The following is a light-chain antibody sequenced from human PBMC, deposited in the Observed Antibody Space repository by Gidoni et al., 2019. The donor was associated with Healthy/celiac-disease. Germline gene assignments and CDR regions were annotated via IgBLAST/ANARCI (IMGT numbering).Light chain of an antibody. V-gene: IGKV1-39*01. Sequence: DIQMTQSPSSLSASVGDRVTLTCRASQRISSYLNGYQQKPGKAPKLLIYAASSLQSWVPSRFSGSGSGTDFTLTISSLQPEDFATYYCQQSYSTPPYTFGQGTKLEIK. CDR1: QRISSY. CDR2: AAS. J-gene: IGKJ2*01. CDR3: QQSYSTPPYT.